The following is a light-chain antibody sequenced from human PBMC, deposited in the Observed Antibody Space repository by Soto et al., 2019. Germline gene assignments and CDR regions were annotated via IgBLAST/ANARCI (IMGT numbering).Light chain of an antibody. V-gene: IGLV2-14*03. Sequence: QSFLTQPASVSWSPGQSITISCTGTISDVGSYNYVSWYQQYPGKAPKLMIYDVSTRPSGVSDRFSGSKSGNTASLTISGLRAEDEADYYCGSYTTSSNYVFGTGTKVTVL. CDR2: DVS. CDR1: ISDVGSYNY. CDR3: GSYTTSSNYV. J-gene: IGLJ1*01.